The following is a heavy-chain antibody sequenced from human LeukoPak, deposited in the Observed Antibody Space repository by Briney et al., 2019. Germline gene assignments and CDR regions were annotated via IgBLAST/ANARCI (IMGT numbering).Heavy chain of an antibody. CDR3: ARDNYYDSSGYYHYYYYGMDV. CDR2: ISSSGSTI. D-gene: IGHD3-22*01. Sequence: PGGSLRLSCAASGFTFSSYEMNWVRQAPGKGLEWVSYISSSGSTIYYADSVKGRFTISRDNAKNSLYLQMSSLRAEDTAVYYCARDNYYDSSGYYHYYYYGMDVWGQGTTVTVSS. J-gene: IGHJ6*02. CDR1: GFTFSSYE. V-gene: IGHV3-48*03.